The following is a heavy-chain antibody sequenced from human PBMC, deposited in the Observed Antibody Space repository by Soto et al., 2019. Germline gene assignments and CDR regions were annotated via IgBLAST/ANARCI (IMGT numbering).Heavy chain of an antibody. D-gene: IGHD3-22*01. CDR2: IYYSGST. J-gene: IGHJ4*02. CDR1: GGSSSSSSYY. Sequence: SETLSLTCTVSGGSSSSSSYYWGWILQPPGKGLEWIGSIYYSGSTSYNPSLKSRVTISVDTSKNQFSLKLSSVTAADTAVYYCARDYYQSSGYAPAWYWGQGTLVTVSS. CDR3: ARDYYQSSGYAPAWY. V-gene: IGHV4-39*07.